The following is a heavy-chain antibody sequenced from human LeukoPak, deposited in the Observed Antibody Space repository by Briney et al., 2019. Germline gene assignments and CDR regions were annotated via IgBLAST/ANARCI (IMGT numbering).Heavy chain of an antibody. Sequence: ASVRVSCKASGYTFTSYDINWVRQATGQGLEWMGWMNPNSGNTGYAQKFQGRVTMTRNTSISTAYMELSRLRSDDTAVYYCARSGLWFGELYNWGQGTLVTVSS. CDR3: ARSGLWFGELYN. D-gene: IGHD3-10*01. CDR2: MNPNSGNT. J-gene: IGHJ4*02. V-gene: IGHV1-8*01. CDR1: GYTFTSYD.